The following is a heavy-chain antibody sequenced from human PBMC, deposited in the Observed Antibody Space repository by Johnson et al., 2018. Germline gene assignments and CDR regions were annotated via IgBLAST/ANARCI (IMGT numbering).Heavy chain of an antibody. V-gene: IGHV4-59*01. CDR3: AREGRDYYYYMDV. D-gene: IGHD1-26*01. CDR1: GGSISSYY. CDR2: IYYSGST. Sequence: QVQLQESGPGLVKPSETLSLTCTVSGGSISSYYWSWIRQPPGKGLEWIGYIYYSGSTNYNPSLKSRVTISVDTSKNQFSLKLSAGTAADTAVYYGAREGRDYYYYMDVWGKGTTVTVSS. J-gene: IGHJ6*03.